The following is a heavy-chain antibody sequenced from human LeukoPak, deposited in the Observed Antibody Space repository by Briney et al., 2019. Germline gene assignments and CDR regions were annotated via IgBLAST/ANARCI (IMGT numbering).Heavy chain of an antibody. V-gene: IGHV4-59*01. CDR1: GGSISSYY. CDR2: IYYSGST. J-gene: IGHJ6*02. CDR3: ARAGYSGYDSRGGYYYYGMDV. Sequence: SETLSLTCTVSGGSISSYYWSWIRQPPGPGLEWIGYIYYSGSTNYNPSLKRRVTISVDTSKNQFSLKLSSVTAADTAVYYWARAGYSGYDSRGGYYYYGMDVWGQGTTVTVSS. D-gene: IGHD5-12*01.